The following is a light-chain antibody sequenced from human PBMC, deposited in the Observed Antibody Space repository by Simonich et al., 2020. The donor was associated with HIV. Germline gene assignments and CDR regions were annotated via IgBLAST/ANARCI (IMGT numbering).Light chain of an antibody. CDR1: QSVSSN. V-gene: IGKV3-15*01. CDR2: GAS. J-gene: IGKJ1*01. CDR3: QHYNNWPPWT. Sequence: EIVMTQSPATLSVSPGERATFSCRASQSVSSNLAWDQQKPCQAPRLLIYGASTRATGIPARFSGSGSGTDFTLTINSLQSGDFAVYYCQHYNNWPPWTFGQGTKVEIK.